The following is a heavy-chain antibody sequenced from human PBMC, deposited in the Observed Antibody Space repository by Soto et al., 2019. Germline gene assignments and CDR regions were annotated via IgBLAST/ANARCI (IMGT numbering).Heavy chain of an antibody. Sequence: ASVKVSCKASGYTFTSYGISWVRQAPGQGLEWMGWISAYNGNTNYAQKLQGRVTMTTDTSTSTAYMELRSLRSDDTAVYYCARDLLGYCSGGSCARIDAFDIWGQGTMVTVSS. J-gene: IGHJ3*02. D-gene: IGHD2-15*01. CDR2: ISAYNGNT. CDR1: GYTFTSYG. CDR3: ARDLLGYCSGGSCARIDAFDI. V-gene: IGHV1-18*01.